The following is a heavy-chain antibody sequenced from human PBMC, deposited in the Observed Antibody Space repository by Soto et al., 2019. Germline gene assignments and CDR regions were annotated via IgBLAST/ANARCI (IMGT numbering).Heavy chain of an antibody. CDR2: IIPIFGTA. J-gene: IGHJ4*02. CDR1: GGTFSSYA. D-gene: IGHD6-13*01. Sequence: VASVKVSCKASGGTFSSYAISWVRQAPGQGLEWMGGIIPIFGTANCAQKFQGRVTITADESTSTAYMELSSLRSEDTAVYYCARECKSSSYTFDYWGQGTLVTVSS. V-gene: IGHV1-69*13. CDR3: ARECKSSSYTFDY.